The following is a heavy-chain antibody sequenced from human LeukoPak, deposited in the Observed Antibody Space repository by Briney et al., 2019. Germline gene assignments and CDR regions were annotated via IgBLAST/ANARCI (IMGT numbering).Heavy chain of an antibody. CDR2: IIPILGIA. V-gene: IGHV1-69*04. Sequence: GASVKVSCKASGGTFSSYAISWVRQAPGQGLEWMGRIIPILGIANYAQKFQGRVTITADKSTSTAYMELSSLRSEDTAVYYCARDDIAGELLLDYWGQGTLVTVSS. J-gene: IGHJ4*02. CDR1: GGTFSSYA. CDR3: ARDDIAGELLLDY. D-gene: IGHD1-26*01.